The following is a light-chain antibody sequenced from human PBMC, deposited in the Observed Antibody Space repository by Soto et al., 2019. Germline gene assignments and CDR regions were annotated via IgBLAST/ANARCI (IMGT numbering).Light chain of an antibody. CDR3: QQRNNLPLT. CDR1: QSEGNV. V-gene: IGKV3-11*01. Sequence: EIVLTQSPATLSLSPGERATLSCRASQSEGNVLAWYQQKPGKAPRLLIYDVSNRATGIPARFSGSGCGTDFTLTISCLEPEDFALYYYQQRNNLPLTFGGGTKVEIK. J-gene: IGKJ4*01. CDR2: DVS.